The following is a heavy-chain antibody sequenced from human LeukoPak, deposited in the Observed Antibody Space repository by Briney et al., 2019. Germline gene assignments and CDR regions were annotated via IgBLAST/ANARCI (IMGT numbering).Heavy chain of an antibody. J-gene: IGHJ6*02. D-gene: IGHD4-23*01. CDR2: ISYDGSNK. CDR1: GFTFSSYG. Sequence: QPGRSLRLSCAASGFTFSSYGMHWVRQAPGKGLEWEAVISYDGSNKYYADSVKGRFTISRDNSENTLYLQMNSLRAEDTAVYYCARDKDYGGPGSGYGMDVWGQGTTVTVSS. V-gene: IGHV3-30*03. CDR3: ARDKDYGGPGSGYGMDV.